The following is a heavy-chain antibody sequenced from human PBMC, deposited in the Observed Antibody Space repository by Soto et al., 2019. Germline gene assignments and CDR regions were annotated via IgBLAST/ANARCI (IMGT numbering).Heavy chain of an antibody. J-gene: IGHJ4*02. CDR2: IYSGGNT. Sequence: GGSLRLSCTASGFTVSSKYMSWVRQAPGKGLEWVSVIYSGGNTYYADSVKGRFTITRDNSKNTLYLQMNSLRAEDTAVYYCARSQPPTIPVDYWGQGTLVTVSS. D-gene: IGHD2-21*01. CDR1: GFTVSSKY. V-gene: IGHV3-66*01. CDR3: ARSQPPTIPVDY.